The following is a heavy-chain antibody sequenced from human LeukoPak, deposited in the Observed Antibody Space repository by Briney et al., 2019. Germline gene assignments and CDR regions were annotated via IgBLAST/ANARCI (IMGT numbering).Heavy chain of an antibody. Sequence: SQTLSLTCTVSGGSISSGGYYWSWIRQHPGKGLEWIVYIYYSGSTYYNPSLKSRVTISVDTSKNQFSLKLSSVTAADTAVYYCARGTYYDFWSGYGFDYWGQGTLVTVSS. J-gene: IGHJ4*02. CDR3: ARGTYYDFWSGYGFDY. CDR1: GGSISSGGYY. V-gene: IGHV4-31*03. D-gene: IGHD3-3*01. CDR2: IYYSGST.